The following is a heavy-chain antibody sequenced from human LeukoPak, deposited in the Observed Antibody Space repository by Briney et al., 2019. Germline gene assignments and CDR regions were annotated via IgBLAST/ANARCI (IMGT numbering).Heavy chain of an antibody. V-gene: IGHV3-13*01. Sequence: GGSLRLSCAASGFTFSDSYMTWVRQATGKGLEWVSAIGTAGDTYYPGSVKGRFTISRENAKNSLYLQMNSLRAEDTAVYYCATYYYDSSGYFDYWGQGTLVTVSS. CDR3: ATYYYDSSGYFDY. J-gene: IGHJ4*02. D-gene: IGHD3-22*01. CDR1: GFTFSDSY. CDR2: IGTAGDT.